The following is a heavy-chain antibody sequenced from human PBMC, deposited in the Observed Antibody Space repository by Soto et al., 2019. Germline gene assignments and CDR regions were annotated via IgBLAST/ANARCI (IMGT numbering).Heavy chain of an antibody. Sequence: SETLSLTCTVSGGSISSYYWSWIRQPPGKGLEWIGYIYYSGSTNYNPSLKSRVTISVDTSKNQFSLKLSSVTAADTAVYYCARALILTGYYIHDAFDIWGQGTMVTGSS. CDR3: ARALILTGYYIHDAFDI. D-gene: IGHD3-9*01. CDR1: GGSISSYY. V-gene: IGHV4-59*01. J-gene: IGHJ3*02. CDR2: IYYSGST.